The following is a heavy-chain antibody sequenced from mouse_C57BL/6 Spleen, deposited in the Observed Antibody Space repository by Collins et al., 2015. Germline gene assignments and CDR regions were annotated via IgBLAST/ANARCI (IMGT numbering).Heavy chain of an antibody. V-gene: IGHV3-6*01. D-gene: IGHD2-4*01. CDR3: AREDYDYDSYYAMDC. CDR2: ISYYGNS. J-gene: IGHJ4*01. CDR1: GYSITSGYY. Sequence: DVQLQESGPGLVKPSRSLSLTCSVTGYSITSGYYWNWIRQFPGNKLEWMGSISYYGNSNYNPSLKSRISITRDTSKNQFFLKLISVTTEDTATYYCAREDYDYDSYYAMDCWGQGTSVTVSS.